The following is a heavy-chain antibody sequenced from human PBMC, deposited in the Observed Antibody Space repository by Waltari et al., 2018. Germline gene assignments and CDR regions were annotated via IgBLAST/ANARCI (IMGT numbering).Heavy chain of an antibody. V-gene: IGHV4-38-2*01. J-gene: IGHJ3*02. CDR3: ASLSSGFLTGPGAFDI. Sequence: QVQLQESGPGLVKPSETLSLTCAVSGYSISSGYYWGWIRQPPGKGLEWIGSIYHSGSTYYNPSLKSRVTISVDTSKNQFSLKLSSVTAADTAVYYCASLSSGFLTGPGAFDIWGQGTMVTVSS. CDR1: GYSISSGYY. CDR2: IYHSGST. D-gene: IGHD6-19*01.